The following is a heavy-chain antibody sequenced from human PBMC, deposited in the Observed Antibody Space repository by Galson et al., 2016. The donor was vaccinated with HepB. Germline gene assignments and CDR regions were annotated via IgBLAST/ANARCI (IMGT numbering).Heavy chain of an antibody. J-gene: IGHJ4*02. CDR1: GYSISSDCF. CDR3: VTRNPSSASDY. D-gene: IGHD1-14*01. V-gene: IGHV4-38-2*02. CDR2: IARSGNI. Sequence: TLSPTCTVSGYSISSDCFWGWIRQPPVKGLEWIGTIARSGNIHYNPSLKSRVTMSVDTSKNQFSLKLSSVTASDTAVYYCVTRNPSSASDYWGQGTLVTVSS.